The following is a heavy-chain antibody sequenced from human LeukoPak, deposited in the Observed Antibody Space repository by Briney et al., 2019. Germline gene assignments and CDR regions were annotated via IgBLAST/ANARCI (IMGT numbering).Heavy chain of an antibody. CDR2: IYHSGST. CDR3: AREPFPPYVAAAGTAYYFDY. J-gene: IGHJ4*02. Sequence: SETLSLTCAVSGGSISSSNWWSWVRQPPGKGLEWIGEIYHSGSTNYNPSLKSRVTISVDKSKNQFSLKLSSVTAADTAVYYCAREPFPPYVAAAGTAYYFDYWGQGTLVTVS. D-gene: IGHD6-13*01. V-gene: IGHV4-4*02. CDR1: GGSISSSNW.